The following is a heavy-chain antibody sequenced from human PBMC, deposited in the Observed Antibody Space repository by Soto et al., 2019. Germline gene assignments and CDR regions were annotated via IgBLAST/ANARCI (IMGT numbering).Heavy chain of an antibody. V-gene: IGHV3-53*02. CDR1: GLTVSRTQ. J-gene: IGHJ4*01. CDR3: ARAREPEYSSSIFFDY. D-gene: IGHD6-6*01. CDR2: IYSAGST. Sequence: VELVETGGGLIQPGGSLRLSCAVSGLTVSRTQMSWVRQAPGKGLQWVSVIYSAGSTYYANAVKGRFTISRDISENKIFLEFDGLTVDDTAVYYCARAREPEYSSSIFFDYWGRGTVVTVSS.